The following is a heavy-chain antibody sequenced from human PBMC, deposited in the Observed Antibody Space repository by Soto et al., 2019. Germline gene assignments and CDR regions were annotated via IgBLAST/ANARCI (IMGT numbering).Heavy chain of an antibody. V-gene: IGHV4-39*01. J-gene: IGHJ6*02. Sequence: SETLSLTCTVSGASISSNTYYWAWIRRPPGKGLECIGSIYYDGSTYYNPSLKSRLTISVDTSKNQLSLELNSVTAADTAVYYCGISAYCSGGSCYPLPSGFSGVWGQGTKVTVSS. CDR1: GASISSNTYY. CDR2: IYYDGST. D-gene: IGHD2-15*01. CDR3: GISAYCSGGSCYPLPSGFSGV.